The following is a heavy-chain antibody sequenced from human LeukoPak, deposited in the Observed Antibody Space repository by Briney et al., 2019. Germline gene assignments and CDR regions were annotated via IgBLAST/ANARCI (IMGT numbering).Heavy chain of an antibody. CDR2: ISGSGGST. CDR1: GFTFSSYA. J-gene: IGHJ4*02. D-gene: IGHD5-18*01. CDR3: AKRDRGYSYGYLDY. Sequence: GGSLRLSCAASGFTFSSYAMSWVRQAPGKGLEWVSAISGSGGSTYYADSVKGRSTISRDNSKNTLYLQMNSLRAEDTAVYYCAKRDRGYSYGYLDYWGQGTLVTVSS. V-gene: IGHV3-23*01.